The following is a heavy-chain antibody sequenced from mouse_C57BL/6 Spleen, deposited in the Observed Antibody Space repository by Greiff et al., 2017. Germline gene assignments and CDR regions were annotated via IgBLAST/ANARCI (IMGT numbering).Heavy chain of an antibody. J-gene: IGHJ1*03. CDR1: GYTFTDYY. CDR2: IYPGSGNT. CDR3: ARRGSNYYYWYFDV. Sequence: QVQLQQSGAELVRPGASVKLSCKASGYTFTDYYINWVKQRPGQGLEWIARIYPGSGNTYYNEKFKGKATLTAEKSSSTAYMQLSSLTSEDSAVYFCARRGSNYYYWYFDVWGTGTTVTVSS. D-gene: IGHD2-5*01. V-gene: IGHV1-76*01.